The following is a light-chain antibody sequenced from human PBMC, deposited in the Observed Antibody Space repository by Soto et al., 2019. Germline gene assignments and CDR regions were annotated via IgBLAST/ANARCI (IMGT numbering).Light chain of an antibody. Sequence: EVVMTQSPATLSVSPGERATFSCRASQSVNSNLAWYQLKPGQPPRLLVDGASIRATDIPTRLSGSGSGTDYTLTISSLQSEDFGVYFCQQYDQWWTFGQGTKVDIK. J-gene: IGKJ1*01. CDR3: QQYDQWWT. V-gene: IGKV3-15*01. CDR1: QSVNSN. CDR2: GAS.